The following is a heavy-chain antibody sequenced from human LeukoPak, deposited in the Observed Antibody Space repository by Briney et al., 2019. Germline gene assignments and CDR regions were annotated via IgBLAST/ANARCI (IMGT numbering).Heavy chain of an antibody. D-gene: IGHD1-26*01. Sequence: QPGRSLRLSCAASGFTFSSYGMHWVRQAPGKGLEWVAVIPYDGSNKYYADSVKGRFTISRDNSKNTLYLQMNSLRAEDTAVYYCAKGEDFDYWGQGTLVTVSS. CDR3: AKGEDFDY. V-gene: IGHV3-30*18. CDR2: IPYDGSNK. CDR1: GFTFSSYG. J-gene: IGHJ4*02.